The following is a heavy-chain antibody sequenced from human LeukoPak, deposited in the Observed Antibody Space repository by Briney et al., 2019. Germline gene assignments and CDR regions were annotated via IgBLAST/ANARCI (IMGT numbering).Heavy chain of an antibody. CDR2: IYYSGST. CDR1: GGSISSYY. CDR3: ARDKEIATKRVFDY. J-gene: IGHJ4*02. V-gene: IGHV4-59*01. D-gene: IGHD5-24*01. Sequence: SETLSLTCAVSGGSISSYYWSWIRQPPGKGLEWSGYIYYSGSTNYNPTLKSRFTISVDTSKNQFSLKMSCVTAADTAVYYCARDKEIATKRVFDYWGQGTLVTVSS.